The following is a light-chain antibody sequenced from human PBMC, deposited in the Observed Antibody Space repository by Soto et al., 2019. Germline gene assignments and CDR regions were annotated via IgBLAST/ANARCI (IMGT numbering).Light chain of an antibody. Sequence: LTQPPSASGTPGQRVTISCSGSSSNIGSNYVYWYQQLPGTAPKLLIYRNNQRPSGVPDRFSGSKSGTSASLAISGLRSEDEADYYCAAWDDSLSGQGVFGGGTKVTVL. CDR3: AAWDDSLSGQGV. J-gene: IGLJ3*02. V-gene: IGLV1-47*01. CDR1: SSNIGSNY. CDR2: RNN.